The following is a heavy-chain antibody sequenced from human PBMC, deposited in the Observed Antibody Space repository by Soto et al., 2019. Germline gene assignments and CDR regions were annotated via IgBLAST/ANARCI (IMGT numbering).Heavy chain of an antibody. Sequence: SETVSLTCAVSVGSIISSNWWSWVRQPPRKGLEWIGEIYHSGSTNYNPSLTSRVTISVGKSKNQFPLNLRSVTASDTAVYYCAKGGAYYYYGMDVWGQGTTV. CDR1: VGSIISSNW. CDR3: AKGGAYYYYGMDV. CDR2: IYHSGST. V-gene: IGHV4-4*02. J-gene: IGHJ6*02.